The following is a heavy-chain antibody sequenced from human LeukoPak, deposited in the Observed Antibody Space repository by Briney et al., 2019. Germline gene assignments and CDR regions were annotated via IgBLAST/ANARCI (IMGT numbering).Heavy chain of an antibody. CDR2: ISSSGSTI. Sequence: PGGSLRLSCAASGFTFSDYYMSWIRQAPGKGLEWVSYISSSGSTIYYADSVKGRFTISRDNAKNSLYLQMNSLRAEDTAVYYCARDFPSYYYDSSGYYDAFDIRGQGTMVTVSS. J-gene: IGHJ3*02. CDR1: GFTFSDYY. D-gene: IGHD3-22*01. CDR3: ARDFPSYYYDSSGYYDAFDI. V-gene: IGHV3-11*04.